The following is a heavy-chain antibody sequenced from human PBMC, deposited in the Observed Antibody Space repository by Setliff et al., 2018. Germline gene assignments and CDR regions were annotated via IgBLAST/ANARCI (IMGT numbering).Heavy chain of an antibody. V-gene: IGHV3-49*04. CDR1: GFTFGDYA. Sequence: GGSLRLSCTASGFTFGDYAMSWVRQAPGKGLEWVGFIRSKAYGGTTEYTASVKGRFTISRDDSKSIAYLQMNSLKTEDTAVYYCTRVGRQLVYYYYGMDVWGQGTTVTVSS. D-gene: IGHD6-13*01. CDR2: IRSKAYGGTT. J-gene: IGHJ6*02. CDR3: TRVGRQLVYYYYGMDV.